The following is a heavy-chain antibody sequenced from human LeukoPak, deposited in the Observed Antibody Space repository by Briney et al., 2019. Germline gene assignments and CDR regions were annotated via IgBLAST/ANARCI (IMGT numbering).Heavy chain of an antibody. J-gene: IGHJ4*02. CDR2: IIPIFGTA. Sequence: SVKVSCKASGGTFSSYAISWVRQAPGQGLEWMGGIIPIFGTANYAQKFQGRVTITTDESASTAYMELSSLRSEDTAVYYCARGLAAAATVFDYWGQGTLVTVSS. V-gene: IGHV1-69*05. D-gene: IGHD6-13*01. CDR1: GGTFSSYA. CDR3: ARGLAAAATVFDY.